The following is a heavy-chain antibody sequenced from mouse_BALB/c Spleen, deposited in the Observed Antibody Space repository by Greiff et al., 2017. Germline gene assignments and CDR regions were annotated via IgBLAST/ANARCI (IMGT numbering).Heavy chain of an antibody. D-gene: IGHD1-2*01. J-gene: IGHJ2*01. CDR3: TLITTATRDY. CDR2: IYPSDSYT. CDR1: GYTFTSYW. V-gene: IGHV1-69*02. Sequence: QVQLQQSGAELVRPGASVKLSCKASGYTFTSYWINWVKQRPGQGLEWIGNIYPSDSYTNYNQKFKDKATLTVDKSSSTAYMQLSSPTSEDSAVYYCTLITTATRDYWGQGTTLTVSS.